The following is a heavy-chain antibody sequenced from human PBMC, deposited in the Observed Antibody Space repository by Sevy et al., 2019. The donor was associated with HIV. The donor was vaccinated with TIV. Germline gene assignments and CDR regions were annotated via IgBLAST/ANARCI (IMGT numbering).Heavy chain of an antibody. CDR2: ISYDGTNN. Sequence: GGSLRLSCAASGFTFSSYGMHWVRQAPGKGLEWVAVISYDGTNNYYADSVKGRFTISRDNSKNTLYLQMNSLRAADTAVYYCAKDPLLRPGLVVAGRTFDYWGQGTLVTVSS. CDR3: AKDPLLRPGLVVAGRTFDY. J-gene: IGHJ4*02. D-gene: IGHD6-19*01. V-gene: IGHV3-30*18. CDR1: GFTFSSYG.